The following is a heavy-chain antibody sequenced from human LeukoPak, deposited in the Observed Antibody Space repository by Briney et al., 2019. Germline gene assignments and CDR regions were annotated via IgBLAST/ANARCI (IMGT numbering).Heavy chain of an antibody. CDR2: IYYSGST. D-gene: IGHD2-15*01. CDR3: ASFYCSGGSCYQYFSYYYMDV. V-gene: IGHV4-39*01. J-gene: IGHJ6*03. Sequence: SETLSLTCTVSGGSISSSSYYWGWIRQPPGKGLGWIGSIYYSGSTYYNPSLQTRVTISVDTYKNQFSLTLNSVTAADTAVYYCASFYCSGGSCYQYFSYYYMDVGGKGTTVTISS. CDR1: GGSISSSSYY.